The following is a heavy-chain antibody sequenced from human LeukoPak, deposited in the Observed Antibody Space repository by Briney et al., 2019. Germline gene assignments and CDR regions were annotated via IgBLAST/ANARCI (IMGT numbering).Heavy chain of an antibody. V-gene: IGHV1-18*04. J-gene: IGHJ6*02. CDR2: ISAYNGNT. CDR1: GYTFTGYY. CDR3: ASGFMVRGVITSSYGMDV. Sequence: ASVKVSCKASGYTFTGYYMHWVRQAPGQGLEWMGWISAYNGNTNYAQKLQGRVTMTTDTSTSTAYMELRSLRSDDTAVYYCASGFMVRGVITSSYGMDVWGQGTTVTVSS. D-gene: IGHD3-10*01.